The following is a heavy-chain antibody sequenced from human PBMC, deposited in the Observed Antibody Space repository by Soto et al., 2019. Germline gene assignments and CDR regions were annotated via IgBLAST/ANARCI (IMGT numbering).Heavy chain of an antibody. V-gene: IGHV1-69*06. CDR3: ARGVYGSGNYYTGPSAFDI. J-gene: IGHJ3*02. D-gene: IGHD3-10*01. CDR1: GGTLSDHG. CDR2: TIPVFNTA. Sequence: QVQLEQSGAEVKKPGSSVKISCKASGGTLSDHGVSWLRQAPGQGLEWVGGTIPVFNTANYAPKFQGRGTIAADKSTNIAYMELGSLRSDDTAFYYCARGVYGSGNYYTGPSAFDIWGQGTLVIVSS.